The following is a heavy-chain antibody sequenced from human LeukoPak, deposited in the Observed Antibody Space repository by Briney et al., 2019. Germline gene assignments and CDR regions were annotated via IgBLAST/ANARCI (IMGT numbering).Heavy chain of an antibody. V-gene: IGHV1-69*13. CDR2: IIPIFGTA. CDR3: ARHDYGAYFDY. D-gene: IGHD4-17*01. Sequence: GASVKVSCKASGGTLSSYAISWVRQAPGQGLEWMGGIIPIFGTANYAQKFQGRVTITADESTSTAYMELSSLRSEDTAVYYCARHDYGAYFDYWGQGTLVTVSS. J-gene: IGHJ4*02. CDR1: GGTLSSYA.